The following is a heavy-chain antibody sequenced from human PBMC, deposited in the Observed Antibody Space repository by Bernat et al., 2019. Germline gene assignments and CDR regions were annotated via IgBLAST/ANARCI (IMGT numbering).Heavy chain of an antibody. D-gene: IGHD3-10*01. CDR3: AREGPRVLWFGEIISPGWFDP. CDR2: IYYSGST. J-gene: IGHJ5*02. Sequence: QVQLQESGPGLVKPSQTLSLTCTVSGGSISSGGYYWSWIRQHPGKGLEWIGYIYYSGSTYYNPSLKSRVTISVDTSKNQFSLKLSSVTAADTAVYYCAREGPRVLWFGEIISPGWFDPWGQGTLVTVSS. CDR1: GGSISSGGYY. V-gene: IGHV4-31*03.